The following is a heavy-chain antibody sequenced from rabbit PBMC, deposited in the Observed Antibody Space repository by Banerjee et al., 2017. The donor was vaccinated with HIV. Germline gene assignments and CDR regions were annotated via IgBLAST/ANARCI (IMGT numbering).Heavy chain of an antibody. CDR1: GFSFSSSYY. Sequence: QSLEESGGDLVKPGASLTLTCTASGFSFSSSYYMCWVRQAPGKGLEWIACIYAGSSGSTYYASWAKGRFTITRSTSLNTVTLQMTSLTAADTATYFCARNGGMLDYRLWGQGTLVTVS. CDR2: IYAGSSGST. V-gene: IGHV1S40*01. D-gene: IGHD4-2*01. CDR3: ARNGGMLDYRL. J-gene: IGHJ6*01.